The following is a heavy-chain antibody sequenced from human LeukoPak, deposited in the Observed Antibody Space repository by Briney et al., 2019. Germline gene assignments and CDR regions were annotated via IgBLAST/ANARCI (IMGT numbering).Heavy chain of an antibody. V-gene: IGHV4-39*07. Sequence: SETLSLTCTVSGGSISSSSYYWAWIRQPPGKGLEWIGEINHSGSTNYNPSLKSRVTISVDTFKNQFSLKLSSVTAADTAVYYCARGEVEQQLVLGYFDYWGQGTLVTVSS. CDR3: ARGEVEQQLVLGYFDY. CDR1: GGSISSSSYY. J-gene: IGHJ4*02. CDR2: INHSGST. D-gene: IGHD6-13*01.